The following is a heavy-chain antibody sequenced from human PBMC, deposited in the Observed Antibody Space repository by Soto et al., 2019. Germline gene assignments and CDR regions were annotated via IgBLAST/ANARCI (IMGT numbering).Heavy chain of an antibody. Sequence: GGSLRLSCAASGFTFSSYAMSWVRQAPGKGLEWVSAISGSGGSTYYADSVKGRFTISRDNSKNTLYLQMNSLRAEDTAVYYCAKSLNPMVRGAYYYYYGMDVWGQGTTVTVSS. CDR2: ISGSGGST. CDR1: GFTFSSYA. CDR3: AKSLNPMVRGAYYYYYGMDV. D-gene: IGHD3-10*01. J-gene: IGHJ6*02. V-gene: IGHV3-23*01.